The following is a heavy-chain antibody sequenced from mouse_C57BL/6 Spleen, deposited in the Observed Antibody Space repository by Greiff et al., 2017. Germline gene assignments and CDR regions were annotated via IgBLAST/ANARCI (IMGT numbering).Heavy chain of an antibody. V-gene: IGHV1-53*01. Sequence: QVQLQQPGTELVKPGASVKLSCKASGYTFTSYWMHWVKQRPGQGLEWIGNINPSNGGTNYNEKFKSKATLTVDKSSSTAYMQLSSLTSEDSAVYYCARERDYGMRPYYYAMDYWGQGTSVTVSS. D-gene: IGHD1-1*01. CDR1: GYTFTSYW. CDR3: ARERDYGMRPYYYAMDY. J-gene: IGHJ4*01. CDR2: INPSNGGT.